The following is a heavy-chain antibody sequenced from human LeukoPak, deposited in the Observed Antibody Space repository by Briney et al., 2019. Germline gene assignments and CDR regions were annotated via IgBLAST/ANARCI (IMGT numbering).Heavy chain of an antibody. J-gene: IGHJ4*02. Sequence: GGSLRLSCAASGFTCRNAWMSWVRHAPGKGWVWVGRTDGLSDGGTLDYAAPVKGRFTISRDDSKNILYHQMDSLKTEDTAVYYCATDIGDNYARFDYWGQGTLVTVSS. CDR3: ATDIGDNYARFDY. CDR2: TDGLSDGGTL. CDR1: GFTCRNAW. D-gene: IGHD5-18*01. V-gene: IGHV3-15*04.